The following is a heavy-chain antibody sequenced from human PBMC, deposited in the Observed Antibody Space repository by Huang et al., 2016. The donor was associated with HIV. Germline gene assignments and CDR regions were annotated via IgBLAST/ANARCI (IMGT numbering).Heavy chain of an antibody. CDR1: GYTFTTYD. V-gene: IGHV1-8*02. CDR2: MNPKSANT. Sequence: QVQLVQSGAAVKKPGASVRVSCKTSGYTFTTYDSNWVRQATGKGLEYRGWMNPKSANTGCATKFQGRVTLTRDTSSGTAYMELSGLTSEDTAVYYCARGGRPYYDNSGYSDYWGQGTLVTVSS. D-gene: IGHD3-22*01. CDR3: ARGGRPYYDNSGYSDY. J-gene: IGHJ4*02.